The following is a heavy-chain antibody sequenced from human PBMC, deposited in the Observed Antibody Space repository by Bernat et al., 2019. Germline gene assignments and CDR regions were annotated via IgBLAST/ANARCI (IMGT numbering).Heavy chain of an antibody. CDR1: RFIFSNSP. V-gene: IGHV3-30-3*01. D-gene: IGHD6-6*01. CDR2: ISSDGSSK. Sequence: QVQVVESGGGVVQPGRSLRLSCVISRFIFSNSPMHWVRQAPGKGLEWVAVISSDGSSKYYAESVKGRFTISRDNSKSTLYLQMNSLRFEDTAMYYCARDRPYMDNWGQGTLVTVSS. CDR3: ARDRPYMDN. J-gene: IGHJ4*02.